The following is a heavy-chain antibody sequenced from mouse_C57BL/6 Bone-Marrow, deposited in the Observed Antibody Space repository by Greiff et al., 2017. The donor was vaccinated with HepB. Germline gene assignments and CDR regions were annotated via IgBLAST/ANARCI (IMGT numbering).Heavy chain of an antibody. CDR1: GFTFSSYA. CDR3: TRGGYYSNSFAY. Sequence: EVHLVESGEGLVKPGGSLKLSCAASGFTFSSYAMSWVRQTPEKRLEWVAYISSGGDYIYYADTVKGRFTISRDNARNTLYLQMSSLKSEDTAMYYCTRGGYYSNSFAYWGQGTLVTVSA. D-gene: IGHD2-5*01. CDR2: ISSGGDYI. V-gene: IGHV5-9-1*02. J-gene: IGHJ3*01.